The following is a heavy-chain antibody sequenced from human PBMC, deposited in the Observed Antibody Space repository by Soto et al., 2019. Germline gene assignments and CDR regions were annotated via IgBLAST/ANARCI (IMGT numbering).Heavy chain of an antibody. CDR2: INHSGST. J-gene: IGHJ4*02. CDR3: ASSAYSSGWYTG. D-gene: IGHD6-19*01. V-gene: IGHV4-34*01. CDR1: SGSFSDYY. Sequence: QVQLQQWGAGLLKPSETLSVTCAVYSGSFSDYYWSWIRQPPGKGLEWIGEINHSGSTNYNSSRKSRVTISVETSKNQFSLKLSSVTAADTAVYYCASSAYSSGWYTGWGQGTLVTVSS.